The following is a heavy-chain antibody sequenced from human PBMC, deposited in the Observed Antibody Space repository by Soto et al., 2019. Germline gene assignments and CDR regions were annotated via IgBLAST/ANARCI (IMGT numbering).Heavy chain of an antibody. V-gene: IGHV3-48*02. D-gene: IGHD6-13*01. Sequence: GGSLRLSCAASGFTFSTYAMAWVRQAPGKGLEWISYISDRSSTIYYADSVQGRFTISRDNAKNSLYLQMNSLRDEDTAVYYCARQHYYYYGMDVWGQGTTVTVSS. CDR1: GFTFSTYA. CDR2: ISDRSSTI. CDR3: ARQHYYYYGMDV. J-gene: IGHJ6*02.